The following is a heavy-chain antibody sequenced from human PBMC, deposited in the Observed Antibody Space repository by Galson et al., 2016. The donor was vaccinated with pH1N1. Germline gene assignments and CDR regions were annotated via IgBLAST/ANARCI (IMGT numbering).Heavy chain of an antibody. CDR2: IFYGGTT. Sequence: ETLSLTCTVSGGSVATNTYYWGWIRQPPGKGLEWIGSIFYGGTTYYSPSLQSRVTVSMDTSNNQVSLTISSVTAADTAVYFCARDRGGNFQSFDYWGQGTLVAVSS. D-gene: IGHD4-23*01. CDR1: GGSVATNTYY. CDR3: ARDRGGNFQSFDY. V-gene: IGHV4-39*07. J-gene: IGHJ4*02.